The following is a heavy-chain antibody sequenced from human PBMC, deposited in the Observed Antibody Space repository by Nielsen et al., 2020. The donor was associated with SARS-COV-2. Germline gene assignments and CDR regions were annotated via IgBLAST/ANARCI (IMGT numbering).Heavy chain of an antibody. V-gene: IGHV4-59*01. Sequence: SETLSLTCTVSGGSISSYYWSWIRQPPGKGLEWIGYIYYSGSTNYNPSLKSRVTISVDTSKNQFSLKLSSVTAADTAVYYCARDTGGYYYDYWGQGTLVTVSA. CDR2: IYYSGST. CDR1: GGSISSYY. CDR3: ARDTGGYYYDY. J-gene: IGHJ4*02. D-gene: IGHD3-22*01.